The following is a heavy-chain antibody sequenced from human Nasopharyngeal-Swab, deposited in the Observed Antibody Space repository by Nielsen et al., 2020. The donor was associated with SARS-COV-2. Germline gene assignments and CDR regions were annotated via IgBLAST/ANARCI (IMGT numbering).Heavy chain of an antibody. CDR3: APQIYDLWSGYGLVYYYYMDV. V-gene: IGHV4-59*08. Sequence: WIRQPPGKGLEWIGYIYYSGSTNYNPSLKSRVTISVDTSKNQFSLKLSSVTAADTAVFYCAPQIYDLWSGYGLVYYYYMDVWGKGTTVTVSS. D-gene: IGHD3-3*01. J-gene: IGHJ6*03. CDR2: IYYSGST.